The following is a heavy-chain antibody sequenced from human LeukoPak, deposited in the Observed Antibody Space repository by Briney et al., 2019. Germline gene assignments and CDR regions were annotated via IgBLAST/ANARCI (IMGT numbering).Heavy chain of an antibody. D-gene: IGHD2/OR15-2a*01. J-gene: IGHJ4*02. CDR2: INAGNGNT. V-gene: IGHV1-3*01. Sequence: GASVKVSCKASGYTFTSYAMHWVRQAPGQRLEWMGYINAGNGNTKYSQKFQGRVIITRDTSAGTAYVELSRLSSEDTAIYYCARDHRANGNFVSATTFDFWGQGTLVTVSS. CDR3: ARDHRANGNFVSATTFDF. CDR1: GYTFTSYA.